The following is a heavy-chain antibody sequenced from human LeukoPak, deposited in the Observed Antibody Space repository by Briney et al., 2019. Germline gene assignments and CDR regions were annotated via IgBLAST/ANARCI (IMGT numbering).Heavy chain of an antibody. J-gene: IGHJ5*02. V-gene: IGHV3-13*01. CDR1: GFTFSSCD. D-gene: IGHD6-13*01. CDR2: IGTAGDT. Sequence: PGGSLRLSCAASGFTFSSCDMHWVRQATGKGLEWVSAIGTAGDTYYPGSVKGRFTISRENAKNSLYLQMNSLRAEDTAVYYCARGLYSSSWYKFDPWGQGTLVTVSS. CDR3: ARGLYSSSWYKFDP.